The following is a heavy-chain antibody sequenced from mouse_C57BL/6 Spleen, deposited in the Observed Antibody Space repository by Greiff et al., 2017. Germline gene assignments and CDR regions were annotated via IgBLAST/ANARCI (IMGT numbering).Heavy chain of an antibody. CDR3: AREGAHYGSSPAWFAY. V-gene: IGHV1-9*01. D-gene: IGHD1-1*01. CDR1: GYTFTGYW. J-gene: IGHJ3*01. CDR2: ILPGSGST. Sequence: QVQLKESGAELMKPGASVKLSCKATGYTFTGYWIEWVKQRPGHGLEWIGEILPGSGSTNYNEKFKGKATFTADTSSNTAYMQLSSLTTEDSAIXYCAREGAHYGSSPAWFAYWGQGTLVTVSA.